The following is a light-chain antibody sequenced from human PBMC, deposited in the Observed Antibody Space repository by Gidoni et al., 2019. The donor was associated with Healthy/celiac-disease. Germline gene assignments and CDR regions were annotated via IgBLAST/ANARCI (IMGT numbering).Light chain of an antibody. CDR1: NIGSKS. J-gene: IGLJ2*01. CDR2: YDS. V-gene: IGLV3-21*04. Sequence: SCVLTQPPSVSVAPGKTARITCGGNNIGSKSVHWYQQKPGQAPVLVIYYDSDRPSGIPERFSGSNSGNTATLTISRVEAGDEADYYCQVWDSSSDHLVFGGGTKLTVL. CDR3: QVWDSSSDHLV.